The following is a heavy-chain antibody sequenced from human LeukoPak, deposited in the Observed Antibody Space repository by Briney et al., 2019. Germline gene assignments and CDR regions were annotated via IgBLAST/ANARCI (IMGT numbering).Heavy chain of an antibody. CDR3: ARLAGPRGVFSYYMDV. CDR1: GYSFSNYW. J-gene: IGHJ6*03. D-gene: IGHD6-19*01. V-gene: IGHV5-51*01. CDR2: IYPGDSDT. Sequence: GESLKISCKGSGYSFSNYWIVWVRQMPGKGLEWMGIIYPGDSDTRYSPSFQGQVTISADKSISTAYLQWSSLKASDTAMYYCARLAGPRGVFSYYMDVWGKGTTVTVSS.